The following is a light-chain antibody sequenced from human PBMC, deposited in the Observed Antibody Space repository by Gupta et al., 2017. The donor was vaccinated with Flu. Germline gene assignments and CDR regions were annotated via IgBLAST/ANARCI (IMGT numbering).Light chain of an antibody. CDR3: SSYAGSSNYV. CDR2: DVT. V-gene: IGLV2-8*01. J-gene: IGLJ1*01. Sequence: HSALTQPPSPSGSPGQSVTISCTGTSSDVGGYNSVSWYQQHPGKAPKLMICDVTKRPPGVPDRFSGSKSGNTASLTVSGHQDEDEADYYGSSYAGSSNYVFGTGTKVTVL. CDR1: SSDVGGYNS.